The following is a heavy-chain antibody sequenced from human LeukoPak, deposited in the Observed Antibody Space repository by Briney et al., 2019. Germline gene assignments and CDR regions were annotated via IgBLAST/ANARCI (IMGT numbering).Heavy chain of an antibody. J-gene: IGHJ6*03. V-gene: IGHV3-11*01. CDR3: ARLVGYNFYYYMDV. CDR1: GFTFSDYY. Sequence: GGSLRLSCAASGFTFSDYYMSWIRQAPGKGLEWVSYISSSGSTIYYADSVKGRFTISRDNAKNPLYLQMNSLRAEDTAVYYCARLVGYNFYYYMDVWGKGTTVTVSS. CDR2: ISSSGSTI. D-gene: IGHD5-24*01.